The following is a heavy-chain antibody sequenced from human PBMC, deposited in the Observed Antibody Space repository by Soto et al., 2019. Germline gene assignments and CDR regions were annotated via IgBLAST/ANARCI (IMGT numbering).Heavy chain of an antibody. V-gene: IGHV4-30-4*08. J-gene: IGHJ5*02. CDR2: IYYSGST. Sequence: QVQLQESGPGLVKPSQTLSLTCTVSGGSISSGGYYWSWIRQHPGKGLEWIGYIYYSGSTYYNPSLKSRVTISVDTSKNQFSLKLSSVTAADTAVYYCARGITMVRGAGDLSNWFDPWGQGTLVTVSS. CDR1: GGSISSGGYY. CDR3: ARGITMVRGAGDLSNWFDP. D-gene: IGHD3-10*01.